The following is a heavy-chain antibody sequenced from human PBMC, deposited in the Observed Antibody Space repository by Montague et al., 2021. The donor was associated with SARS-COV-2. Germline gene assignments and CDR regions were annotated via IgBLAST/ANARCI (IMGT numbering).Heavy chain of an antibody. V-gene: IGHV4-39*01. CDR1: GGSISSSSYY. D-gene: IGHD3-22*01. Sequence: SETLSLTCTVSGGSISSSSYYWGWNRQPPGKGLEWIGSIYYSGSTYYNPSLKSRVTISVDTSKNPFSLKLSSVTAADTAVYYCASPTYYYDSSGSDAFDIWGQGTMVTVSS. J-gene: IGHJ3*02. CDR2: IYYSGST. CDR3: ASPTYYYDSSGSDAFDI.